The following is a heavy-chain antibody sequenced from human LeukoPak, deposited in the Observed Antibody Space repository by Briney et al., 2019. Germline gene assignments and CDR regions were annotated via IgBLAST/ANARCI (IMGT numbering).Heavy chain of an antibody. CDR3: ARDWSAGWFDP. V-gene: IGHV3-48*03. CDR1: GFTFSSYE. Sequence: PGGSLRLSCAASGFTFSSYEMNWVRQAPGKGLEWFSYISSSGSPIFYAPSVKRRLTISKDNAKNLLYLQINSLRAEYTAVYYCARDWSAGWFDPWGQGTLVSVSS. J-gene: IGHJ5*02. CDR2: ISSSGSPI.